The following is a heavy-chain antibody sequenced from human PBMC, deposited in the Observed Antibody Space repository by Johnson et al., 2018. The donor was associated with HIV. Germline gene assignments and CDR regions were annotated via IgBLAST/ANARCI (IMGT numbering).Heavy chain of an antibody. D-gene: IGHD3-3*01. J-gene: IGHJ3*02. CDR1: GFTFSSYG. CDR3: TTSAMVSYDNFWSGYAFDI. Sequence: QVQLVESGGGVVQPGKSLRLSCVASGFTFSSYGMHWVRQAPGKGLQWVAVIWYDGSNKYYADSVEGRFTISRDNSKNTLYLQMNSLKIEDTALYYCTTSAMVSYDNFWSGYAFDIWGQGTMVTVSS. V-gene: IGHV3-33*01. CDR2: IWYDGSNK.